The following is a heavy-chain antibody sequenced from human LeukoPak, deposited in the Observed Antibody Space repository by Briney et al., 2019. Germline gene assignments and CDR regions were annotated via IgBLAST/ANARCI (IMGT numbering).Heavy chain of an antibody. V-gene: IGHV3-21*01. CDR1: GFTFSSYS. CDR3: ARVSAGRLHDAFDI. Sequence: GGSLRLSCAASGFTFSSYSMNWVRQAPGKGLEWVSSISSSSSYIYYADSVKGRFTISRDNAKNSLYLQMNSLRAEDTAVYYCARVSAGRLHDAFDIWGQGTMVTVYS. CDR2: ISSSSSYI. J-gene: IGHJ3*02.